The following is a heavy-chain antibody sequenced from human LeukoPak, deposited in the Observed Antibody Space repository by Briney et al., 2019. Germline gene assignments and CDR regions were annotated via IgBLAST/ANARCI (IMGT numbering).Heavy chain of an antibody. Sequence: GGSLRLSCAASGFTVSSNYMSWVRQAPGKGLEWVSVIYSGGSTYYADSVKGRFTISRDNAKNSLYLQMNSLRAEDTAVYYCARDPAFAGVVAWDYWGQGTLVTVSS. CDR3: ARDPAFAGVVAWDY. CDR2: IYSGGST. D-gene: IGHD2-2*01. J-gene: IGHJ4*02. V-gene: IGHV3-53*01. CDR1: GFTVSSNY.